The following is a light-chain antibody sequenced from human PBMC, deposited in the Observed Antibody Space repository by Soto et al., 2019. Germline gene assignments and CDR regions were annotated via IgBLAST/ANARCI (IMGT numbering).Light chain of an antibody. CDR1: QSISDT. V-gene: IGKV3-15*01. CDR2: GAS. CDR3: QQYDNWPWT. J-gene: IGKJ1*01. Sequence: EIVLTQSPVTLSLSPVERATLSCMASQSISDTLAWYQQKPGQAPRLLIYGASRRATSFPARFSGSGSGTDFTLTISSLQSEDFAVYYCQQYDNWPWTCGQGTKGDIK.